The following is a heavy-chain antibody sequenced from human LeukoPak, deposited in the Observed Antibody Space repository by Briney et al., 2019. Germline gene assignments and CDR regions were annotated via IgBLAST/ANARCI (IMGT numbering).Heavy chain of an antibody. CDR2: ISGSGGST. Sequence: GGSLRLSCAASGFTFSSYAVSWVRQAPGKGLEWVSAISGSGGSTYYADSVKGRFTISRDNSKNTLYLQMNSLRAEDTAVYYCAKGWQQLSSYPFDYWGQGTLVTVSS. CDR1: GFTFSSYA. CDR3: AKGWQQLSSYPFDY. D-gene: IGHD6-13*01. J-gene: IGHJ4*02. V-gene: IGHV3-23*01.